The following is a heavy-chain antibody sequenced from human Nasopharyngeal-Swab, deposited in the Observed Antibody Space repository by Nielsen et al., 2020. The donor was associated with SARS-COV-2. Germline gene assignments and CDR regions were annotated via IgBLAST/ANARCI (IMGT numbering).Heavy chain of an antibody. D-gene: IGHD2/OR15-2a*01. Sequence: ASVKVSCKASGYTFTGYYIHWVRQAPGQGLEWMGRINPDSGGTSSAQRFQGRVTMTEDTSTDTAYMELSSLRSEDTAVYYCATGSLWRSNWFDPWGQGTLVTVSS. CDR1: GYTFTGYY. CDR3: ATGSLWRSNWFDP. V-gene: IGHV1-2*06. CDR2: INPDSGGT. J-gene: IGHJ5*02.